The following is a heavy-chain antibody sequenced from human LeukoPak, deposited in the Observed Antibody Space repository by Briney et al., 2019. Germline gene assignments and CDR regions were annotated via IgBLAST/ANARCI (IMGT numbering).Heavy chain of an antibody. CDR3: ARTTFHDNYYYYGMDV. CDR2: IDWDDDK. CDR1: GFSLSTSGMC. J-gene: IGHJ6*02. D-gene: IGHD3-16*01. Sequence: SGPALVKPTQTLTLTCTFSGFSLSTSGMCVSWIRQPPGKALGWLARIDWDDDKYYSTSLKTRLTISKDTSKNQVVLTMTNMDPVDTATYYCARTTFHDNYYYYGMDVWGQGTTVTVSS. V-gene: IGHV2-70*11.